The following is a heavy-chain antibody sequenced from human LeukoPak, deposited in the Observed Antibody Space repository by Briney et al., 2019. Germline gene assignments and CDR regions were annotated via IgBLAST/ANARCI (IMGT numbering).Heavy chain of an antibody. D-gene: IGHD6-19*01. CDR1: VYTFTTYG. CDR2: SSAYNGNT. CDR3: GRYEYSSGWYLHGCYYYYMDV. J-gene: IGHJ6*03. V-gene: IGHV1-18*01. Sequence: GASVRVSSTASVYTFTTYGISWVRHAPGERLEWRGWSSAYNGNTNYAQKIQRRGTITTDTPTSTAYMELRSLRSYDTAVYYCGRYEYSSGWYLHGCYYYYMDVWGKGTTVTVSS.